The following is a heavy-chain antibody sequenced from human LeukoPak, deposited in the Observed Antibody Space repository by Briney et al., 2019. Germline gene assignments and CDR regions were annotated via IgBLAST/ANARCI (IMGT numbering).Heavy chain of an antibody. V-gene: IGHV4-4*07. CDR2: IYTSGST. J-gene: IGHJ5*02. CDR3: ARGPYCSSTSCYGWFDP. D-gene: IGHD2-2*01. Sequence: SETLSLTCTVSGGSISSYYWSWIRQPAGKGLEWIGRIYTSGSTNYNPSLKSRVTISVDTSKNQFSLKLGSVTAADTAVYYCARGPYCSSTSCYGWFDPWGQGTLVTVSS. CDR1: GGSISSYY.